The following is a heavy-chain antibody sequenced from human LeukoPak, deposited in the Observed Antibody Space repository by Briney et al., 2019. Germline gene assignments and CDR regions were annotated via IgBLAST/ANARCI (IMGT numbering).Heavy chain of an antibody. J-gene: IGHJ4*02. CDR2: TSGSGGST. Sequence: GGSLRLSCAASGFTFSSYAMSWVRQAPGKGLEWVSATSGSGGSTYYADSVKGQFTISRDNSKNTLYLQMNSLRAEDTAVYYRATNAVYRTIDYWGQGTLVTVSS. CDR3: ATNAVYRTIDY. D-gene: IGHD5-18*01. V-gene: IGHV3-23*01. CDR1: GFTFSSYA.